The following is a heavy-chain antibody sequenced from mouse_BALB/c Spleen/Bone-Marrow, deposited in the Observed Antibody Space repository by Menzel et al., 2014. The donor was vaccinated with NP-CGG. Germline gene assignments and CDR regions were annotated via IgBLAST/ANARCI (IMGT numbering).Heavy chain of an antibody. D-gene: IGHD1-1*01. CDR3: AREVVATDYFDC. CDR2: ISPYNDGT. V-gene: IGHV1-14*01. J-gene: IGHJ2*01. Sequence: QLVESGPELVKPGASVKMSCKASGYTFTSYAMHWVKQKPGQGLEWIGYISPYNDGTKYNEKFKGKATLTSDKSSSTAYMELSSLTSEDSAVYYCAREVVATDYFDCWGQGTTLTVSS. CDR1: GYTFTSYA.